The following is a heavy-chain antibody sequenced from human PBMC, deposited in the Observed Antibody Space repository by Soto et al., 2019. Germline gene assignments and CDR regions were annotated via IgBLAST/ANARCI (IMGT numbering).Heavy chain of an antibody. Sequence: SETLSLTCTVSGGSISSSSYYWGWIRQPPGKGLEWIGSIYYSGSTYYNPSLKSRVTISVDTSKNQFSLKLSSVTAAGTAVYYCARQDARYYDFWSGFNWFDPWGQGTLVTVYS. CDR3: ARQDARYYDFWSGFNWFDP. CDR2: IYYSGST. D-gene: IGHD3-3*01. V-gene: IGHV4-39*01. J-gene: IGHJ5*02. CDR1: GGSISSSSYY.